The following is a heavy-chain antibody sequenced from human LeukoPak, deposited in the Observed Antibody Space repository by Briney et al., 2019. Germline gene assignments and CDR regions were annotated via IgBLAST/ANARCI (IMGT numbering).Heavy chain of an antibody. D-gene: IGHD1-26*01. Sequence: SETLSLTCTVSGGSISSGSYYWSWIRQPAGKGLEWIGRIYTSGSTNYNPSLKSRVTISVDTSKNQFSLKLSSVTAVDTAVYYCARANGSHRDAFDIWGQGTMVTVSS. CDR3: ARANGSHRDAFDI. V-gene: IGHV4-61*02. CDR2: IYTSGST. J-gene: IGHJ3*02. CDR1: GGSISSGSYY.